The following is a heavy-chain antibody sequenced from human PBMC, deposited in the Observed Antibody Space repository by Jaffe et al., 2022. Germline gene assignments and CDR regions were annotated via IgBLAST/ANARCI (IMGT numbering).Heavy chain of an antibody. Sequence: QVQLVQSGAEVKKPGASVKVSCKASGYTFTGYYMHWVRQAPGQGLEWMGWINPNSGGTNYAQKFQGRVTMTRDTSISTAYMELSRLRSDDTAVYYCARVLGMVRGVYDAFDIWGQGTMVTVSS. CDR2: INPNSGGT. CDR1: GYTFTGYY. D-gene: IGHD3-10*01. J-gene: IGHJ3*02. CDR3: ARVLGMVRGVYDAFDI. V-gene: IGHV1-2*02.